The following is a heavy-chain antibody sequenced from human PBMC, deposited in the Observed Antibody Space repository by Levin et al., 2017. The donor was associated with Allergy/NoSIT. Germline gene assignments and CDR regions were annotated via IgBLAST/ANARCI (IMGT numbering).Heavy chain of an antibody. CDR1: GFTFSSYS. CDR3: ARGIVVIPAAIDY. V-gene: IGHV3-48*01. Sequence: LSLTCAASGFTFSSYSMNWVRQAPGKGLEWISYISSSSSTIYYADSVKGRFTISRDNAKNSLYLQMNSLRAEDTAVYYCARGIVVIPAAIDYWGQGTLVTVSS. J-gene: IGHJ4*02. D-gene: IGHD2-2*01. CDR2: ISSSSSTI.